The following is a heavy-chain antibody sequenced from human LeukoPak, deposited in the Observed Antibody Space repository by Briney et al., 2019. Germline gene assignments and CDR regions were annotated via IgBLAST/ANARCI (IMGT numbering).Heavy chain of an antibody. CDR2: FDPEDGES. V-gene: IGHV1-24*01. D-gene: IGHD1-26*01. CDR1: GYTFTGYY. CDR3: ATADKWEPLDY. J-gene: IGHJ4*02. Sequence: APVKVSCKASGYTFTGYYMHWVRQAPGQWLQWMGGFDPEDGESIFAQRFQGRFSMTEDTSTDTAYMELRSLRPEDSAVYYCATADKWEPLDYWGQGTLVTVSS.